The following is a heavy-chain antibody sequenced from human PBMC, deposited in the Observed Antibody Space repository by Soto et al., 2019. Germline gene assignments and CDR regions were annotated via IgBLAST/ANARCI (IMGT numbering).Heavy chain of an antibody. V-gene: IGHV3-66*01. J-gene: IGHJ4*02. CDR2: IYSGGST. CDR3: ASKSPAREYSCYDLLNY. CDR1: GFTVSSNY. D-gene: IGHD5-12*01. Sequence: EVQLVESGGGLVQPGGSLRLSCAASGFTVSSNYMSWVRQATGKGLEWVSVIYSGGSTYYADSVKGRFTISRDNSKNTLYLQMNSVRAEDTDVYYCASKSPAREYSCYDLLNYWGQGTLVTVSS.